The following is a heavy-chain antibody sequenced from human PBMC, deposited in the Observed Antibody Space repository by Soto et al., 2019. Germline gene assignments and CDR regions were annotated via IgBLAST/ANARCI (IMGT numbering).Heavy chain of an antibody. Sequence: EVQLVESGGGLVKPGGSLRLSCAASGFTFSSYSMNWVRQAPGKGLEWVSSISSSSSYIYYADSVKGRFTISRDNAKNSLYLQMNSLRAEDTAVYYCAREGCSSTSCYAKYYYYYYMDVWGKGTTVTVSS. J-gene: IGHJ6*03. CDR2: ISSSSSYI. D-gene: IGHD2-2*01. CDR1: GFTFSSYS. CDR3: AREGCSSTSCYAKYYYYYYMDV. V-gene: IGHV3-21*01.